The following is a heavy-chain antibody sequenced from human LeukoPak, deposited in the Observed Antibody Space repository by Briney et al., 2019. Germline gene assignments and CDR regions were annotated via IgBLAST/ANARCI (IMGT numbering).Heavy chain of an antibody. Sequence: ASVKVSCKASGYTFTSYDINWVRQATGQGLEWMGWMNPNSGNTGYAQKFQGRVTITGNTSISTAYMELSSLRSEDTAVYYCARGLRSRARLGYYFDYWGQGTLVTVSS. J-gene: IGHJ4*02. CDR1: GYTFTSYD. CDR2: MNPNSGNT. V-gene: IGHV1-8*03. CDR3: ARGLRSRARLGYYFDY. D-gene: IGHD6-6*01.